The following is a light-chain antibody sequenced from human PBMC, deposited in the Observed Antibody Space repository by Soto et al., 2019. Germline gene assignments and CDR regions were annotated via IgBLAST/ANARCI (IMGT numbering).Light chain of an antibody. J-gene: IGKJ1*01. V-gene: IGKV1-6*02. Sequence: AIQMTQSPSSLSASVGDRVTITCRASQGIGTELGWYQLKPGKAPKLLVYGASTLQSGVLLRFSGSGSGTDFTLTISSLQPDDFATYYCLQDFSYPRTFGQGTKVDIK. CDR3: LQDFSYPRT. CDR1: QGIGTE. CDR2: GAS.